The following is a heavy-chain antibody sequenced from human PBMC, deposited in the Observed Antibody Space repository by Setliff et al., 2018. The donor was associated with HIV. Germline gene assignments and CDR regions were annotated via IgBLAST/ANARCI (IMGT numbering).Heavy chain of an antibody. D-gene: IGHD2-21*01. CDR3: ARASRWGSIPFDY. Sequence: SETLSLTCTVSGASISSHYWSWIRQHPGKGLEWIGYIYYSGSTYYNPSLKSRITMSIDTSKNQFSLKLNSVTAADTAVYFCARASRWGSIPFDYWGQGTLVTVSS. V-gene: IGHV4-59*06. J-gene: IGHJ4*02. CDR2: IYYSGST. CDR1: GASISSHY.